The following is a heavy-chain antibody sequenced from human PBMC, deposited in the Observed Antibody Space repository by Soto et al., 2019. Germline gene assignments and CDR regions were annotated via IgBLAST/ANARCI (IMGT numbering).Heavy chain of an antibody. CDR2: IIPLFGTT. Sequence: QVQLVQSGAEVRRTGSSVKVSCKASGGSFSYYAFSWVRQGPGQGLEWMGGIIPLFGTTKYAQTFQGRVTITAEESTKIVYIELSSRRSEDTAVYYCARSGEAYYDVLTGYYKGSWFDPWGQGTLVTVSS. CDR3: ARSGEAYYDVLTGYYKGSWFDP. D-gene: IGHD3-9*01. J-gene: IGHJ5*02. CDR1: GGSFSYYA. V-gene: IGHV1-69*01.